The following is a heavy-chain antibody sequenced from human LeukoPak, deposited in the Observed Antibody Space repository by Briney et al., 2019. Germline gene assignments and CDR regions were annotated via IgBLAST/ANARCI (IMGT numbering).Heavy chain of an antibody. V-gene: IGHV3-21*01. CDR1: GFTLSSYS. Sequence: GGSLRLSCATSGFTLSSYSMNWVRQAPGKGLEWVSSISSSSSYIYYADSVKGRFTISRDNAKNSLYLQMNSLRAEDTAVYYCARDRSPGITMVRGVIKTTGLGYWGQGTLVTVSS. J-gene: IGHJ4*02. CDR3: ARDRSPGITMVRGVIKTTGLGY. D-gene: IGHD3-10*01. CDR2: ISSSSSYI.